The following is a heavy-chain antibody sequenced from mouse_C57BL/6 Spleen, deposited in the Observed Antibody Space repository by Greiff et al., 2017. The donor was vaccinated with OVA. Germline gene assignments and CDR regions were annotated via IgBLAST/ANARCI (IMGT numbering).Heavy chain of an antibody. D-gene: IGHD3-2*02. V-gene: IGHV1-42*01. J-gene: IGHJ2*01. CDR2: INPSTGGT. CDR1: GYSFTGYY. Sequence: EVQLQQSGPELVKPGASVKISCKASGYSFTGYYMNWVKQSPGKSLEWIGEINPSTGGTTYNQKFKAKATLTVDTSSSTAYMQLKSLTSEDSAVYCCARSLLESSGADYWGQGTTLTVSS. CDR3: ARSLLESSGADY.